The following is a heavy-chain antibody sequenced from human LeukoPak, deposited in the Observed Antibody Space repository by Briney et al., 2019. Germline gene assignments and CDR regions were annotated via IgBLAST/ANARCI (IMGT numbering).Heavy chain of an antibody. Sequence: PGRSLRLSCAASGFTFSSYAMHWVRQAPGKGLEWVAVISYDGSNKYYADSVKGRFTISRDNSKNTLYLQMNSLRAEDTAVYYCAVSARVASYWYFDYWGQGTLVTVSS. V-gene: IGHV3-30-3*01. CDR3: AVSARVASYWYFDY. CDR2: ISYDGSNK. D-gene: IGHD3-10*01. J-gene: IGHJ4*02. CDR1: GFTFSSYA.